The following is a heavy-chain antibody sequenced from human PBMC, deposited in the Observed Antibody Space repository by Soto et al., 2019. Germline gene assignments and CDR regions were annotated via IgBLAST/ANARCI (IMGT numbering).Heavy chain of an antibody. V-gene: IGHV4-4*07. CDR2: IHSSGST. CDR1: GASMNSYH. J-gene: IGHJ5*02. Sequence: SETLSLTCTVSGASMNSYHWSWIRQPAGKGLEWIGHIHSSGSTNYNPSLKSRVTMSVDTSKNQLSLRLMSLTATDTAVYYCARDQGVAAAGITWFDPWGQGSLVTVSS. D-gene: IGHD6-13*01. CDR3: ARDQGVAAAGITWFDP.